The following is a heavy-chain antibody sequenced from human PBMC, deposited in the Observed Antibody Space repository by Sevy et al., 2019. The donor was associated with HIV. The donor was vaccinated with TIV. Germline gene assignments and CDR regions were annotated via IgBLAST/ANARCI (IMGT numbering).Heavy chain of an antibody. Sequence: GGSLRLSCAASGFSFSSHGMHWVRQAPGKGLEWQAVITYDGNKEYYADSVKGRVTISRDNAKTTLYVQMNSQSAEDTAVYYCARDGGKYNYSLFDYWGQGTLVTVSS. CDR1: GFSFSSHG. CDR2: ITYDGNKE. J-gene: IGHJ4*02. CDR3: ARDGGKYNYSLFDY. V-gene: IGHV3-30*03. D-gene: IGHD1-1*01.